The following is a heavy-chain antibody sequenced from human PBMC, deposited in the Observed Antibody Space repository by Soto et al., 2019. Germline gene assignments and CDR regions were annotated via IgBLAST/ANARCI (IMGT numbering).Heavy chain of an antibody. J-gene: IGHJ5*02. CDR1: GLTFNRYW. CDR2: INTDGSNT. CDR3: AREFCSGGNCYTYYFDP. V-gene: IGHV3-74*01. D-gene: IGHD2-15*01. Sequence: SLRLSCAASGLTFNRYWMHWVRHAPGKGLVWVSHINTDGSNTNYADSVKGRFTISRDNAKSTLFLQMNSLRDEDTAVYYCAREFCSGGNCYTYYFDPWGQGTPVTVSS.